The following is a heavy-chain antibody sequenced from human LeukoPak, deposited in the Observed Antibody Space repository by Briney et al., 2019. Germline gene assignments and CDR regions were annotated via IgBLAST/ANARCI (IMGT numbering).Heavy chain of an antibody. D-gene: IGHD6-13*01. CDR3: ARVQQQLVSLSWSVEMDV. J-gene: IGHJ6*04. CDR2: IYYSGST. CDR1: GGSISSYY. V-gene: IGHV4-59*01. Sequence: SETLSLTCTVSGGSISSYYWSWIRQPPGKGLEWIGYIYYSGSTNYNPSLKSRVTISVDTSKNQFPLKLSSVTAADTAVYYCARVQQQLVSLSWSVEMDVWGKGTTVTVSS.